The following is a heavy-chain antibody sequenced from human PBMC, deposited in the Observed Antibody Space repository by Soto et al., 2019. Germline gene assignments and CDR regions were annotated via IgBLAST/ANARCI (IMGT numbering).Heavy chain of an antibody. CDR3: AREEQLDY. CDR1: GFIFDEYA. V-gene: IGHV3-9*01. D-gene: IGHD6-6*01. Sequence: PGGSLRLSCAASGFIFDEYAMHWVRQAPGKGLEWVSGISWNSGTIGYADSVKGRFSISRDNSKNTLYLQMNSLRAEDTAVYYCAREEQLDYWGQGTLVTVSS. CDR2: ISWNSGTI. J-gene: IGHJ4*02.